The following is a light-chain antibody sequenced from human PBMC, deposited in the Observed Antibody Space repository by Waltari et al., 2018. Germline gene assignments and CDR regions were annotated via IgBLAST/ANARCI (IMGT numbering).Light chain of an antibody. CDR3: QYHSSSRVET. J-gene: IGKJ1*01. CDR2: GES. CDR1: QSLNSNY. V-gene: IGKV3-20*01. Sequence: IVLTQSPGTLSLSPGERATLSCRASQSLNSNYFTWYQQKPGQPPRLLVYGESSRATAVADGFSGSGAGKEFTLTISRLEPEDFAVYYCQYHSSSRVETFGQGTKVE.